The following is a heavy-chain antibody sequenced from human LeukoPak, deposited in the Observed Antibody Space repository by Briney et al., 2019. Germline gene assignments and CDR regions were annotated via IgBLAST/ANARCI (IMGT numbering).Heavy chain of an antibody. J-gene: IGHJ5*02. Sequence: GGSLRLSCAASGFTFSSYEMNWVRQAPGKRLEWVSYISSSGSTIYYADSVKGRFTISRDNAKNSLYLQMNSLRAEDTAVYYCARVGVPAARRGWFDPWGQGTLVTVSS. CDR2: ISSSGSTI. V-gene: IGHV3-48*03. CDR3: ARVGVPAARRGWFDP. CDR1: GFTFSSYE. D-gene: IGHD2-2*01.